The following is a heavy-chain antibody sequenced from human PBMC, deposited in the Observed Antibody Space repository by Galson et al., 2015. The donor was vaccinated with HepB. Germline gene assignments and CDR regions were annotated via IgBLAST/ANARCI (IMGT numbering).Heavy chain of an antibody. Sequence: SLRLSCAASGFSISSSWMHWVRQAPGKGLMWVSRINGDGTSISYADSVKGRFTISRDNAKNTLYLQMNSLRAEDTAVYYCAREDGSGWYHYWGQGTLVTVSP. CDR2: INGDGTSI. CDR3: AREDGSGWYHY. D-gene: IGHD6-19*01. V-gene: IGHV3-74*01. CDR1: GFSISSSW. J-gene: IGHJ4*02.